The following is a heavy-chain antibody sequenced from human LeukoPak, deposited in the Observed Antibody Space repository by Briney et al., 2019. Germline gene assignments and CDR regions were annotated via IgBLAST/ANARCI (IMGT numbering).Heavy chain of an antibody. Sequence: PGGSLRLSCAASGFIVGSSYMSWVRQDPGAGLEGGSTLNADGSTNYRDPVKGRFTISRDNSNNTLFLLMHSLRAEDPAVYYCARESGFGEVLFYYALDVWGQGTTVIVSS. CDR1: GFIVGSSY. V-gene: IGHV3-53*01. D-gene: IGHD3-10*01. J-gene: IGHJ6*02. CDR3: ARESGFGEVLFYYALDV. CDR2: LNADGST.